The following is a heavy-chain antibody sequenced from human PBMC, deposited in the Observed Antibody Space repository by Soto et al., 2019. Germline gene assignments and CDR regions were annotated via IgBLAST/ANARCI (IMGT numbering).Heavy chain of an antibody. CDR2: LSNSGGTT. D-gene: IGHD3-10*01. V-gene: IGHV3-23*01. CDR3: ARFEGGASGTYGFDV. Sequence: VQLLESGGGLVQPGGSLGLSCAGSGFTFANYAMSWVRQAPGKGLEWVSVLSNSGGTTYYADSVKGRFTISRDNFKNTLYLQLDSLRAEDTAIYYCARFEGGASGTYGFDVWGQGTTVTVSS. J-gene: IGHJ6*02. CDR1: GFTFANYA.